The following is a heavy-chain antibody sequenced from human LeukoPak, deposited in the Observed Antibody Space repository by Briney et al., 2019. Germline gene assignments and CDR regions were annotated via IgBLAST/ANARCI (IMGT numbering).Heavy chain of an antibody. J-gene: IGHJ4*02. Sequence: GGSLRLSCAASRFTVSSSYMSWVRQAPGKGLEWVSVIYSGGSTYYADSVKGRFTISRDNSKNTLYLQMNSLRAEDTAVYYCAVRDYWGQGTLVTVSS. CDR3: AVRDY. CDR2: IYSGGST. CDR1: RFTVSSSY. V-gene: IGHV3-66*02.